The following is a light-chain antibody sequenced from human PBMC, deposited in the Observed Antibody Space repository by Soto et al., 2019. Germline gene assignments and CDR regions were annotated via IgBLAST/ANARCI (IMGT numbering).Light chain of an antibody. Sequence: QAVVTQEPSLTESPGGTVTLTCGSSTGAVTSGHYPYWFQQKPGQAPRTLIYDASNKHSWTPARFSGSLLGGQAALTLSGAQPEDEGDYYCSLSYGGTRVFGGGTKLTVL. V-gene: IGLV7-46*01. CDR2: DAS. CDR3: SLSYGGTRV. J-gene: IGLJ2*01. CDR1: TGAVTSGHY.